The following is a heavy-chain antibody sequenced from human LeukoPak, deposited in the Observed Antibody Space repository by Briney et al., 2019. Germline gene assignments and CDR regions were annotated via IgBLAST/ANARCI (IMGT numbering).Heavy chain of an antibody. CDR3: AKDDRGNEAPFDY. CDR2: ISYDGTNK. J-gene: IGHJ4*02. CDR1: GYTFTGHY. V-gene: IGHV3-30*18. Sequence: SRKASGYTFTGHYLHWVRQAPGKGLEWVAVISYDGTNKYYADSVKGRFTISRDNSKNTLHLQMNSLRAEDTAVYYCAKDDRGNEAPFDYWGQGTLVTVSS.